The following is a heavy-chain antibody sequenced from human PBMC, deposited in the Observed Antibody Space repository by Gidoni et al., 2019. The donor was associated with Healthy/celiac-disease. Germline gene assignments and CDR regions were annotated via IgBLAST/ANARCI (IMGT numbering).Heavy chain of an antibody. CDR2: IIPSFGTA. CDR3: ARGGGDSSRGWFDP. Sequence: QVQLVQSGAEVKKPGSSVKVACKASGGTFSSYAISWVRQAPGHGFEWMGGIIPSFGTANYAQKFKGRVTITADESTSTAYMELSSLRSEDTAVYYCARGGGDSSRGWFDPWGQGTLVTVSS. J-gene: IGHJ5*02. CDR1: GGTFSSYA. V-gene: IGHV1-69*01. D-gene: IGHD2-21*02.